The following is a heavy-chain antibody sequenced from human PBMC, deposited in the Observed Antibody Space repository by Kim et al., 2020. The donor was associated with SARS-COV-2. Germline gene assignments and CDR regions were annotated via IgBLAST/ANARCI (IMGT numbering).Heavy chain of an antibody. CDR3: ARDTVTIFGVVINRNWFDP. CDR1: GGTFSSYA. Sequence: SVKVSCKASGGTFSSYAISWVRQAPGQGLEWMGGIIPIFGTANYAQKFQGRVTITADESTSTAYMELSSLRSEDTAVYYCARDTVTIFGVVINRNWFDPWGQGTLVTVSS. D-gene: IGHD3-3*01. J-gene: IGHJ5*02. CDR2: IIPIFGTA. V-gene: IGHV1-69*13.